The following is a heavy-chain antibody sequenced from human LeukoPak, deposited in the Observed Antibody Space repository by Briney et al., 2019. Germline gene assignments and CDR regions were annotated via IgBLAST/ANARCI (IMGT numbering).Heavy chain of an antibody. J-gene: IGHJ5*02. V-gene: IGHV1-2*02. D-gene: IGHD7-27*01. CDR1: GYTFTDYY. Sequence: ASVSVSCKASGYTFTDYYIHWVRQAPGQGLEWMGWINPNSGGTNYAQKFQGRVTMTRDTSISTAYMELSRLRSDDTAVYYCARDALRNRHWGAWFDPWGQGTLVTVSS. CDR2: INPNSGGT. CDR3: ARDALRNRHWGAWFDP.